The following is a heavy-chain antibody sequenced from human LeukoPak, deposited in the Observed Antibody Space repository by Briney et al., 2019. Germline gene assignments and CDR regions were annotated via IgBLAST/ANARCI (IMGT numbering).Heavy chain of an antibody. CDR2: ITWNSGNI. CDR1: GLTFDDYA. V-gene: IGHV3-9*01. D-gene: IGHD5-18*01. Sequence: PGGSLRLSCAASGLTFDDYAMYWVRQAPGKGLEWVSGITWNSGNIDYADSVKGRFTISRDNAKNSLYLQMNSLRAEDTALYYCAKVRGFAYGYFDPWGQGALVTVSS. J-gene: IGHJ5*02. CDR3: AKVRGFAYGYFDP.